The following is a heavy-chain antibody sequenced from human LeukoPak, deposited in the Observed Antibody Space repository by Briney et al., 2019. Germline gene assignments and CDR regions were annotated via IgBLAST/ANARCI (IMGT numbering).Heavy chain of an antibody. D-gene: IGHD6-19*01. V-gene: IGHV3-30*18. CDR2: ISYDGYNK. CDR3: AKAGSSGSFDS. Sequence: GKSLRLSCAASGFTFSSYAMHWVRQAPGKGLEWVALISYDGYNKYYADSVKGRFTIPRDNSKNTVYLQMNSLRADDTAIFYCAKAGSSGSFDSWGQGTHVTVSS. CDR1: GFTFSSYA. J-gene: IGHJ4*02.